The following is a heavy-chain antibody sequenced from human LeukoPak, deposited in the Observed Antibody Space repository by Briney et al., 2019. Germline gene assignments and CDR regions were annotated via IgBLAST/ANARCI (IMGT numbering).Heavy chain of an antibody. J-gene: IGHJ4*02. V-gene: IGHV3-23*01. Sequence: GGSLSLSCAAPGFTFSSYAMSWVRQAPGKGLEWVSAISGSGGSTYYADSVKGRFTISRDNSKNTLYLQMNSLRAEDTAVYYCAKDEGPAVVGEFPRWGQGTLVTVSS. CDR2: ISGSGGST. CDR1: GFTFSSYA. D-gene: IGHD3-10*01. CDR3: AKDEGPAVVGEFPR.